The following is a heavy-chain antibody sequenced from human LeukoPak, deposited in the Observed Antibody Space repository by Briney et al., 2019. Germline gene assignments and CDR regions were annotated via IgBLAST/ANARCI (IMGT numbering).Heavy chain of an antibody. CDR2: INPNSGGT. CDR3: ARAHSNRGSYDY. Sequence: ASVKVSCKASGYTFTGYYMHWVRQAPGQGLEWMGWINPNSGGTNYAQKFQGRVTMTRDTSTSTVYMELSSLRSEDTAVYYCARAHSNRGSYDYWGQGTLVTVSS. CDR1: GYTFTGYY. V-gene: IGHV1-2*02. J-gene: IGHJ4*02. D-gene: IGHD3-16*01.